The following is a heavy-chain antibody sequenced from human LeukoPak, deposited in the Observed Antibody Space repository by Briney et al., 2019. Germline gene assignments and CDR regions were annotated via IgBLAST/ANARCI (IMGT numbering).Heavy chain of an antibody. V-gene: IGHV3-21*01. Sequence: GGSLRLSCAASGFTFSSYSMNWVRQAPGKGLEWVSSISSSSSYIYYADSVKGRFTISRDNAKNSLYLQMNSLRAEDTAVYCCARGGVYGSGSYHLAWGQGTLVTVSS. CDR1: GFTFSSYS. CDR2: ISSSSSYI. J-gene: IGHJ4*02. CDR3: ARGGVYGSGSYHLA. D-gene: IGHD3-10*01.